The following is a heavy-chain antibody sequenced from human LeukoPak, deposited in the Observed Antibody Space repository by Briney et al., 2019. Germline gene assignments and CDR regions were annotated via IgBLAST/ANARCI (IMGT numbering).Heavy chain of an antibody. V-gene: IGHV3-30*18. J-gene: IGHJ4*02. CDR2: ISYDGSNK. CDR1: GFTFSSYA. Sequence: SGGSLRLSCAASGFTFSSYAMSWVRQAPGKGLEWVAVISYDGSNKYYADSVKGRFTISRDNSKNTLYLQMNSLRAEDTAVYYCAKGQAPDYWGQGTLVTVSS. CDR3: AKGQAPDY.